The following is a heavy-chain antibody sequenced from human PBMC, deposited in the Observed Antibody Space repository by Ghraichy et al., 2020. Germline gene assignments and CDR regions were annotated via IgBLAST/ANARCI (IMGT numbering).Heavy chain of an antibody. CDR2: ISDSGDIT. D-gene: IGHD3-3*01. CDR3: VKDSNPDFWSGYYSEDY. CDR1: GFTFSFYA. J-gene: IGHJ4*02. Sequence: GGSLRLSCAASGFTFSFYAMSWVRQAPGKGLEWVSGISDSGDITYIADSVKGRFTISRDNSKNTLHLQMNSLRAEDTAIYFCVKDSNPDFWSGYYSEDYWGQGTLVTVSS. V-gene: IGHV3-23*01.